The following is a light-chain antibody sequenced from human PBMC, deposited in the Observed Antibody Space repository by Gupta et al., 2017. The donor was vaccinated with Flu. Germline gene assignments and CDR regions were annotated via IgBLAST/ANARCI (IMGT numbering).Light chain of an antibody. CDR2: LGS. CDR1: QSLLHTNGYNY. J-gene: IGKJ1*01. V-gene: IGKV2-28*01. CDR3: MQALHIPPT. Sequence: DTVMTQSPLSLSVTPGEPASISCRSSQSLLHTNGYNYLDWYLQKPGQSPQLLIYLGSNRASGVPDRFSGSGSGTTFTLKISRVEAEDVGIYYCMQALHIPPTFGQGTKVEVK.